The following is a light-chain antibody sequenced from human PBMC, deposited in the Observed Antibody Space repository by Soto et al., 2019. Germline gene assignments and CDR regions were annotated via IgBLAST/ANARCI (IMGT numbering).Light chain of an antibody. CDR3: SSYTTSNTRQIV. Sequence: QSVLTQPASVSGSPGQSITNSCTGNSSEVVGYNYVSWYQHHPGKAPKLIIYDVTNRPSGVSNPFSGSKSGNTASLTISGLQPEDEADYYCSSYTTSNTRQIVFGTGTKVTVL. CDR2: DVT. J-gene: IGLJ1*01. CDR1: SSEVVGYNY. V-gene: IGLV2-14*03.